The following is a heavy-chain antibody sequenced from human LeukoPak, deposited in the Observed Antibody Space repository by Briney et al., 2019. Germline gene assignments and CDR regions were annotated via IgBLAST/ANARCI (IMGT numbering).Heavy chain of an antibody. J-gene: IGHJ3*02. CDR2: IYHSGST. D-gene: IGHD4-17*01. V-gene: IGHV4-38-2*02. CDR3: ARSGLRPDAFDI. CDR1: GYSISSGYY. Sequence: SETLSLTCTVSGYSISSGYYWGWIRQPPVKGLEWIGSIYHSGSTYYNPSLKSRVTISVDTSKNQFSLKLSSVTAADTAVYYCARSGLRPDAFDIWGQGTMVTVSS.